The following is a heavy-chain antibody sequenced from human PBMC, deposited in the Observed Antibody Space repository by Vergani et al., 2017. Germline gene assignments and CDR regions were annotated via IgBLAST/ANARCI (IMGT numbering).Heavy chain of an antibody. CDR2: IIPILGIA. D-gene: IGHD6-13*01. CDR1: GGTFSSYT. J-gene: IGHJ4*02. CDR3: ARGSGGIAAAGYFDY. V-gene: IGHV1-69*02. Sequence: QVQLVQSGAEVKKPGSSVKVSCKASGGTFSSYTISWVRQAPGQGLEWMGRIIPILGIANYAQKFQGRVTITADESTSTAYMELSSLRSEDTAVYYCARGSGGIAAAGYFDYWGQGTLVTVSS.